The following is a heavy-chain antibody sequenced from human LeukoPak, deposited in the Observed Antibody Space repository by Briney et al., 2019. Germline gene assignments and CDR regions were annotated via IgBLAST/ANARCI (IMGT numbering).Heavy chain of an antibody. V-gene: IGHV4-59*01. CDR3: ARSLPGAIGAADF. CDR1: GGSIISYY. CDR2: IHSSGST. Sequence: SETLSFTCTVSGGSIISYYWSWIRQPPGKGLEWIGYIHSSGSTSYSPSLKSRVTFSVDTSKNHFSLKVTSMTAADTGVYYCARSLPGAIGAADFWGQGTLVTVSA. D-gene: IGHD6-13*01. J-gene: IGHJ4*02.